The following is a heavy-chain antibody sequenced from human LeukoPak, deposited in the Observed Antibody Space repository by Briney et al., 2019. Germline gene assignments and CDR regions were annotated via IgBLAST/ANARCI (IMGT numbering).Heavy chain of an antibody. CDR1: GFTFSSYA. V-gene: IGHV3-23*01. Sequence: GGSLRLSCAASGFTFSSYAMSWVRQAPGKGLEWVSAISGSGGSTYYADSVKGRFTISRDNSKNTLYLQVNSLRAEDTAVYYCAKDPTSLWFGEFERFDPWGQGTLVTVSS. J-gene: IGHJ5*02. CDR2: ISGSGGST. CDR3: AKDPTSLWFGEFERFDP. D-gene: IGHD3-10*01.